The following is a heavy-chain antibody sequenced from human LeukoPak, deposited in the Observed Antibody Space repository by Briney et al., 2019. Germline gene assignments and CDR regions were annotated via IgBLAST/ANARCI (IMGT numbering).Heavy chain of an antibody. V-gene: IGHV2-5*02. CDR1: GFSLSTSGEG. CDR2: IYWDDDE. Sequence: SGPTLVNPRQNLTLTCTFSGFSLSTSGEGVGWIRQAPGKALEWLALIYWDDDERYSPSLKSRLTITKDTSKNQVVLTMTNMDPVDTATYYSAHKGPRRPFDYWGQGTLVTVSS. CDR3: AHKGPRRPFDY. J-gene: IGHJ4*02.